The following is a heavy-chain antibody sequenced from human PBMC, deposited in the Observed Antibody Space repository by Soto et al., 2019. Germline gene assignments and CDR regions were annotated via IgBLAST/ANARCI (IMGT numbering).Heavy chain of an antibody. CDR1: GYSFTSYW. Sequence: RGESLKISCNGSGYSFTSYWICWVRQMPWKGLEWMGIIYPGDSDTRYSPSFQGQVTISADKSISTAYLQWSSLKASDTAMYYCASRGNVAGHFDYWGQGTLVTVSS. CDR2: IYPGDSDT. CDR3: ASRGNVAGHFDY. D-gene: IGHD6-19*01. V-gene: IGHV5-51*01. J-gene: IGHJ4*02.